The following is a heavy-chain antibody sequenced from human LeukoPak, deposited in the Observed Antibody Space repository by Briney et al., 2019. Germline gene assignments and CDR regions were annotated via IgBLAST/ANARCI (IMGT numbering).Heavy chain of an antibody. D-gene: IGHD3-10*01. Sequence: SETLSLTCTVSGGSISSSSYYWGWIRQPPGKGLEWIGSIYYSGSTYYNPSLKSRVTISVDTSKNQFSLKLSSVTAADTAVYYCARGQYGSGSYSHFDYWGQGTLVTVSS. CDR3: ARGQYGSGSYSHFDY. CDR1: GGSISSSSYY. J-gene: IGHJ4*02. CDR2: IYYSGST. V-gene: IGHV4-39*07.